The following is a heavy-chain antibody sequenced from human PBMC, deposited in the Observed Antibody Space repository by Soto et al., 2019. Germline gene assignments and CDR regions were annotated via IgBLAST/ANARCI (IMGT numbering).Heavy chain of an antibody. J-gene: IGHJ4*02. CDR3: ASGLSGDKVDQ. Sequence: QVQLQESGPGLVKPSQTLSLTCTVSGGSISDGAYYWSWIRQPPGKGLEWIGHIYDSGNTYNNPSLTXRXTXSXXTSTNHFSLNLNSVTAADTAVYYCASGLSGDKVDQWGQGTLVTVSS. CDR1: GGSISDGAYY. CDR2: IYDSGNT. V-gene: IGHV4-30-4*01. D-gene: IGHD2-21*01.